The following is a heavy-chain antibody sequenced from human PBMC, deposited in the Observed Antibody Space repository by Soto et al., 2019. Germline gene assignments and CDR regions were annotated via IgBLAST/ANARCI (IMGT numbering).Heavy chain of an antibody. V-gene: IGHV4-31*03. CDR1: GGSISSGGYY. J-gene: IGHJ3*02. Sequence: LSLTCTVSGGSISSGGYYWSWIRQHPGKGLEWIGYIYYSGSTYYNPSLKSRVTISVDTSKNQFSLKLSSVTAADTAVYYCARGVNYDFRSGPVGLGDAFDIWGQGTMVTVSS. CDR3: ARGVNYDFRSGPVGLGDAFDI. D-gene: IGHD3-3*01. CDR2: IYYSGST.